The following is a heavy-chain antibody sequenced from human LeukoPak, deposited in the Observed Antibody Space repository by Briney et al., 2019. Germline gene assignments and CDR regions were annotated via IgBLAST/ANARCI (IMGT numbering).Heavy chain of an antibody. CDR3: ARVRRGSKGPKEDYMDV. V-gene: IGHV4-61*02. CDR2: IYTSGST. Sequence: LSCTVSGGSISSGSYYWSWIRQPAGKGLEWIGRIYTSGSTNYNPSLKSRVTISVDTSKNQFSLKLSSVTAADTAVYYCARVRRGSKGPKEDYMDVWGKGTTVTVSS. D-gene: IGHD3-10*01. J-gene: IGHJ6*03. CDR1: GGSISSGSYY.